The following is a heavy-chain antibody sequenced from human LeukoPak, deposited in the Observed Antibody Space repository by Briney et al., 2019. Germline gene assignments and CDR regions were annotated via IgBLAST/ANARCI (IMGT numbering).Heavy chain of an antibody. D-gene: IGHD2-2*01. CDR1: GGSISSSTYY. J-gene: IGHJ4*02. V-gene: IGHV4-39*01. Sequence: PSETLSLTCTVSGGSISSSTYYWGWIRQPPGKGLEWIGNIYYGGSTFYNPSLKNRVTISLDTSKNQFSLKLSSVTAADTAVYFCARQCSSTSCYSYWGQGTLVTVSS. CDR3: ARQCSSTSCYSY. CDR2: IYYGGST.